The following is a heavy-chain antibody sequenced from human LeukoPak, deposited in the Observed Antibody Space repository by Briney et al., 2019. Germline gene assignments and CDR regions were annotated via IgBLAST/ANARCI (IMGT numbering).Heavy chain of an antibody. D-gene: IGHD3-22*01. Sequence: PGGSLRLSCAASGFTFSSYAMTWVRQAPGKGLEWVSTISSSGVSTNYADSVKGRFTISRDNFKNTLYLQMNSLRAEDTALYYCARNDSGGYYSVWGQGTLVTVSS. J-gene: IGHJ4*02. CDR2: ISSSGVST. V-gene: IGHV3-23*01. CDR3: ARNDSGGYYSV. CDR1: GFTFSSYA.